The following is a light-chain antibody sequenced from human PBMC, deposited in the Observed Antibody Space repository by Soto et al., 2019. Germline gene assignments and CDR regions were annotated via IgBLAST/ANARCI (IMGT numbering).Light chain of an antibody. Sequence: QSALTQPPSASGSPGQSVTISCTGTSSDVGAYNLVSWYQQHPGKAPKLMIYEVSKRPSGVPDRFSGSKSGNTASLTVSGLQADDEADYYCSSYTTSTTQVFGGGTKLTVL. CDR2: EVS. J-gene: IGLJ2*01. CDR3: SSYTTSTTQV. V-gene: IGLV2-8*01. CDR1: SSDVGAYNL.